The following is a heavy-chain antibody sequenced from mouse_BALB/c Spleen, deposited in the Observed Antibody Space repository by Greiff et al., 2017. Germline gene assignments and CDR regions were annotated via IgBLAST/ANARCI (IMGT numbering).Heavy chain of an antibody. CDR1: GDSITSGY. CDR2: ISYSGST. D-gene: IGHD2-4*01. J-gene: IGHJ3*01. V-gene: IGHV3-8*02. Sequence: DVKLVESGPSLVKPSQTLSLTCSVTGDSITSGYWNWIRKFPGNKLEYMGYISYSGSTYYNPSLKSRISITRDTSKNQYYLQLNSVTTEDTATYYCARIYDYDVGAWFAYWGQGTLVTVSA. CDR3: ARIYDYDVGAWFAY.